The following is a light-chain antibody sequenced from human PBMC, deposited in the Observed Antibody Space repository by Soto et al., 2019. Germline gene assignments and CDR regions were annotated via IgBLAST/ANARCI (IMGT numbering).Light chain of an antibody. CDR1: QSINSW. V-gene: IGKV1-5*03. J-gene: IGKJ4*01. Sequence: DIQMTQYPSTLSASVGDRVTITCRASQSINSWLAWYQQKPGKAPKVLIYKASSLESGVPSRFSGSGSGTEFTLTISSLQPDDFATYYCQQYYDYSLTFGGGTKVEIK. CDR3: QQYYDYSLT. CDR2: KAS.